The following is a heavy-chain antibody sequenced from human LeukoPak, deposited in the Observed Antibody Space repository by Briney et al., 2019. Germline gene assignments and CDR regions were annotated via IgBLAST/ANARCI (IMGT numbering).Heavy chain of an antibody. J-gene: IGHJ3*02. CDR2: IYYSGST. Sequence: SQTLSLTCTVSGGSISSGDYYWSWIRQPPGKGLEWIGYIYYSGSTNYNPSLKSRVTISVDTSKNQFSLKLSSVTAADTAVYYCAREGIEISAAFDIWGQGTMVTVSS. D-gene: IGHD5-24*01. CDR1: GGSISSGDYY. V-gene: IGHV4-30-4*01. CDR3: AREGIEISAAFDI.